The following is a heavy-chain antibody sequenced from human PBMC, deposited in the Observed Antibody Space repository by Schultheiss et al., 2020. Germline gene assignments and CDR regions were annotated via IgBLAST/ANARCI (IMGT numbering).Heavy chain of an antibody. D-gene: IGHD3-9*01. J-gene: IGHJ4*02. Sequence: SETLSLTCTVSGGSISSYYWSWIRQPPGKGLEWIGYIYYSGSTNYNPSLKSRVTISVDTSKNQFSLKLSSVTAADTAVYYCARQGGGLRYFDWLLSDWGQGTLVTVSS. V-gene: IGHV4-59*08. CDR2: IYYSGST. CDR3: ARQGGGLRYFDWLLSD. CDR1: GGSISSYY.